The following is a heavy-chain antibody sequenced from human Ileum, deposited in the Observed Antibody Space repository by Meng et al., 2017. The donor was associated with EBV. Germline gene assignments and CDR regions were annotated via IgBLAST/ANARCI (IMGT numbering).Heavy chain of an antibody. J-gene: IGHJ4*02. V-gene: IGHV4-34*01. CDR3: ARGHDYGDYASDY. D-gene: IGHD4-17*01. Sequence: QGQVQQWGAGLLKPSETLSLPCAVYGGSFSGYYWSWIRQPPGKGLEWIGEINHSGSTNYNPSLKSRVTISVDTSKNQFSLKLSSVTAADTAVYYCARGHDYGDYASDYWGQGTLVTVSS. CDR1: GGSFSGYY. CDR2: INHSGST.